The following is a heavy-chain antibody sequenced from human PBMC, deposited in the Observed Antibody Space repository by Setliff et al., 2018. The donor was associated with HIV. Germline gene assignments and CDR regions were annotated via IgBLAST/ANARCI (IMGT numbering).Heavy chain of an antibody. CDR3: ARDGPLEGSYRYYYYYMDV. J-gene: IGHJ6*03. D-gene: IGHD3-10*01. V-gene: IGHV4-59*11. Sequence: PSETLSLTCTVSGGSISSHYWSWIRQPPGKGLEWIGYIYYSGSTNYNPSLQSRVTISVDSSKNQFSLNLFSVTAADTAVYYCARDGPLEGSYRYYYYYMDVWGKGTTVTVSS. CDR1: GGSISSHY. CDR2: IYYSGST.